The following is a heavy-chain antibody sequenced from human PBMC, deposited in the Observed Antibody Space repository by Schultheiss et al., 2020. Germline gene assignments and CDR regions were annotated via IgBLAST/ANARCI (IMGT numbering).Heavy chain of an antibody. CDR3: ARHYRYSSSWSNFDY. V-gene: IGHV4-34*01. J-gene: IGHJ4*02. CDR2: INHSGST. CDR1: GGSFSGYY. D-gene: IGHD6-13*01. Sequence: SQTLSLTCAVYGGSFSGYYWSWIRQPPGKGLEWIGEINHSGSTNYNPSLESRVTISVDTSKNQFSLKLSSVTAADTAVYYCARHYRYSSSWSNFDYWGQGTLVTVSA.